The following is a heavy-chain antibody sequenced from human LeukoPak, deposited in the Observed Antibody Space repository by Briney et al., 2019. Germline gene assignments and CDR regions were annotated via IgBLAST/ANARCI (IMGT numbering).Heavy chain of an antibody. CDR1: GFILSTSE. J-gene: IGHJ4*02. CDR2: IATDGTI. V-gene: IGHV3-48*03. CDR3: AKDIGRSKILTGYYNTKGYFDY. D-gene: IGHD3-9*01. Sequence: GGSLRLSCVASGFILSTSEMNWVRQAPGKGLEWVSFIATDGTIYYADSVKGRFTLSGDNSKNTLYLQMNSLRAEDTAVYYCAKDIGRSKILTGYYNTKGYFDYWGQGTLVTVSS.